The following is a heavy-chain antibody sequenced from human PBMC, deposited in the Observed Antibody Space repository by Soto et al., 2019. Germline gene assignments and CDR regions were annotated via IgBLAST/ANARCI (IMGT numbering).Heavy chain of an antibody. CDR2: IVVGSGNT. V-gene: IGHV1-58*02. Sequence: GASVKVSCKASGFTFTSSAMQWVRQARGQRLEWIGWIVVGSGNTNYAQKFQERVTITRDMSTSTAYMELSSLRSEDTAVYYCAAAPRWLWFGDIPYFEPWGRGTLVTVSS. D-gene: IGHD3-10*01. J-gene: IGHJ5*02. CDR1: GFTFTSSA. CDR3: AAAPRWLWFGDIPYFEP.